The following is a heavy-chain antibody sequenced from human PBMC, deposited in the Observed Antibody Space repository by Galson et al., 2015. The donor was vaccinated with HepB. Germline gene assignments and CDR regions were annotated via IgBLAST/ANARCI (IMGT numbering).Heavy chain of an antibody. D-gene: IGHD3-3*01. CDR1: GGSFSTYH. V-gene: IGHV4-34*01. CDR2: ITQSGST. J-gene: IGHJ6*01. Sequence: ETLSLTCAVFGGSFSTYHWTWIRQPPGKGLEWIGEITQSGSTHSNPSLKSRVTISVDTSKNQFSLKVRSVTAADTAVYCCARGKGRQVLLDYHYYGMDVWGQETTVSVSS. CDR3: ARGKGRQVLLDYHYYGMDV.